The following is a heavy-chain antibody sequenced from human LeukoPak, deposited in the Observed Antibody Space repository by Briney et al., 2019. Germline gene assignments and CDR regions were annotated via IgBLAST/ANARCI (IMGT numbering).Heavy chain of an antibody. CDR2: ISGSGGST. J-gene: IGHJ4*02. CDR3: ARGGWLGKPQWVDY. V-gene: IGHV3-23*01. CDR1: GFTFSTYA. D-gene: IGHD6-19*01. Sequence: GGSLRLSCAASGFTFSTYAMSWVRQAPGKGLEWVSVISGSGGSTYYADSVKGRFTISRDNSKNTLYLQMNSLRADDTAVYYCARGGWLGKPQWVDYWGQGTLVTVSS.